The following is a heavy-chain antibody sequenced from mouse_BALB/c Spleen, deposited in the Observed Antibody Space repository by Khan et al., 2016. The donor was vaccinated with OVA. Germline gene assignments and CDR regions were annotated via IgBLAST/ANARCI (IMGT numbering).Heavy chain of an antibody. CDR1: GFTFSTFG. CDR3: ARHCVGLMDF. J-gene: IGHJ4*01. V-gene: IGHV5-6*01. CDR2: ISSGGTYT. Sequence: EVELVESGGDLVKPGGSLKLSCAASGFTFSTFGMSWVRQTPDKRLEWVATISSGGTYTYYPDSVKGRFTIYRDNAKNTLYMQISSLRSEDTAMYYCARHCVGLMDFWGQGTSVPVSP.